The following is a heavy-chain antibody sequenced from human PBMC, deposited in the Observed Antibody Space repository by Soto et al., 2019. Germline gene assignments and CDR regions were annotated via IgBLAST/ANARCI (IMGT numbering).Heavy chain of an antibody. Sequence: QVQLQESGPGLVKPSGTLSLTCAVSGGSISSSNWWSWVRQPPGRGLEWNGEIYHSGSTTYNPSLKSRVTIAVDKSRTQFTLMLHSVTAADTAVYYCAMCGRHYVLDHWGHGTLVTVSS. CDR2: IYHSGST. V-gene: IGHV4-4*02. CDR1: GGSISSSNW. CDR3: AMCGRHYVLDH. D-gene: IGHD1-26*01. J-gene: IGHJ4*01.